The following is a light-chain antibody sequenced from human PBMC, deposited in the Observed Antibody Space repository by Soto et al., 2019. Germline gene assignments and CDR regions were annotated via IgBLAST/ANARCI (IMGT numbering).Light chain of an antibody. V-gene: IGKV3-20*01. J-gene: IGKJ1*01. CDR1: QSVSSSY. Sequence: SVLTQSPVTRCFSPCERATLSGRASQSVSSSYLAWYQQKPGQAPRLLIYGASSRATGIPDRLGGSGSGTDFTLTISRLEPEDFAVYYCQQYGSSPPFTFGQGTKVDIK. CDR2: GAS. CDR3: QQYGSSPPFT.